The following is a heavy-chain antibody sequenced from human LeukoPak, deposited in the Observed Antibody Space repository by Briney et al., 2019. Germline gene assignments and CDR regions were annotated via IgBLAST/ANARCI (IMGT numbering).Heavy chain of an antibody. CDR2: ISGSADNT. V-gene: IGHV3-23*01. J-gene: IGHJ4*02. Sequence: GGSLRLSCVATGLTFSTYAMNWVRQAPGKGLEWVSTISGSADNTNYADSVKGRFTISRDYSKNTLYLQMNSLRAEDTAVYYCAKWGAGVWSGRGYFDSWGQGTLVTVSS. CDR3: AKWGAGVWSGRGYFDS. CDR1: GLTFSTYA. D-gene: IGHD6-19*01.